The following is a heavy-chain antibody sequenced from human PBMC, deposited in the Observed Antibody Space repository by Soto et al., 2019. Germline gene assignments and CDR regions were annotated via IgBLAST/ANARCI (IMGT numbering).Heavy chain of an antibody. J-gene: IGHJ4*02. CDR3: ARDTGIFATKYYFDY. Sequence: GGSLRLSCAASGFTFSSYSMNWVRQAPGKGLEWVSSISSSSSYIYYADSVKGRFTISRDSAKNSLYLQMNSLRAEDTAVYYCARDTGIFATKYYFDYWGQGTLVTVSS. D-gene: IGHD4-4*01. V-gene: IGHV3-21*01. CDR2: ISSSSSYI. CDR1: GFTFSSYS.